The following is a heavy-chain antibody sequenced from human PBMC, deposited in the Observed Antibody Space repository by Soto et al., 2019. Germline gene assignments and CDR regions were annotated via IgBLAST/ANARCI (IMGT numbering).Heavy chain of an antibody. V-gene: IGHV3-30*18. CDR1: GFTFSSYG. D-gene: IGHD2-15*01. CDR3: AKARYCSGGSCYPVDV. Sequence: PGGSLRLSCAASGFTFSSYGMHWVRQAPGKGLEWVAVISYDGSNKYYADSVKGRFTISRDNSKNTLYLQMNSLRAEDTAVYYCAKARYCSGGSCYPVDVWGQGTTVTSP. CDR2: ISYDGSNK. J-gene: IGHJ6*02.